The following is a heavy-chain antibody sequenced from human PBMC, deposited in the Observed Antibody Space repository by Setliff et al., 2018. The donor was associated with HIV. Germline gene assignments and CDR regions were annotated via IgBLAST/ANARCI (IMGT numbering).Heavy chain of an antibody. D-gene: IGHD2-2*01. CDR1: GGSISSHY. J-gene: IGHJ3*02. CDR3: ARDPTYCSSTSCYVWDAFDI. V-gene: IGHV4-4*07. CDR2: IYTSGNT. Sequence: SETLSLTCTVSGGSISSHYWSWIRQPAGKGLEWIGRIYTSGNTNYNPSLKSRVTMSVDTSKNQSSLKLSSVTAADTAVYYCARDPTYCSSTSCYVWDAFDIWGQGTMVTVSS.